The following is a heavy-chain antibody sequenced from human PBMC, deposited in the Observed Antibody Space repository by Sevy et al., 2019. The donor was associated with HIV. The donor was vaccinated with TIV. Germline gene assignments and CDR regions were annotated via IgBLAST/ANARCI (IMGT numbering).Heavy chain of an antibody. V-gene: IGHV3-48*01. CDR3: ARVPVYDSGGYRLYYYGTDV. J-gene: IGHJ6*02. D-gene: IGHD3-22*01. CDR2: ISSSSSTI. Sequence: GGSLRLSCAASGFTFSSYSMNWVRQAPGKGLEWVSYISSSSSTIYYADSVEGRFTISRDNAKNSLYLQMNSLRAEDTAVYYFARVPVYDSGGYRLYYYGTDVWGQGTTVTVSS. CDR1: GFTFSSYS.